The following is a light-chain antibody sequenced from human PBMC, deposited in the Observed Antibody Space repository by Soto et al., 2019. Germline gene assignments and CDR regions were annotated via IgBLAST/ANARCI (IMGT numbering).Light chain of an antibody. CDR2: DVA. V-gene: IGLV2-23*02. CDR1: SSDVGTYNH. CDR3: CSYAGSRMWV. J-gene: IGLJ3*02. Sequence: QSVLTLPASVSGSPGQSITISCTGTSSDVGTYNHVSWYQQHPGKVPKLVIYDVAQRPSGVSNRFSGSKSGNTASLTISGLQAEDEADYYCCSYAGSRMWVLGGGTKLTVL.